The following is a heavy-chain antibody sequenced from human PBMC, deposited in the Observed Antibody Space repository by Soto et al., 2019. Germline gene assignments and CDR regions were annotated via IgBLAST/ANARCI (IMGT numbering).Heavy chain of an antibody. Sequence: GESLNLSCPGSGYSFTRHWITWVRQTPGKGLEWMGRIDPSDSYTNYSPSFQGRVTISADRSISTAFLQWSSLEASDTAIYYCARRLSGPKEEYNAYYFYGLDGWGQGTTVTVSS. J-gene: IGHJ6*02. CDR1: GYSFTRHW. CDR3: ARRLSGPKEEYNAYYFYGLDG. D-gene: IGHD1-1*01. V-gene: IGHV5-10-1*01. CDR2: IDPSDSYT.